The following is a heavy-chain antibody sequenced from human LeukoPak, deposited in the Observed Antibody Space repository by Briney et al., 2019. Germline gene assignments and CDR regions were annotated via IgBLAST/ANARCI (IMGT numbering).Heavy chain of an antibody. D-gene: IGHD3-22*01. CDR2: IWYDGSNK. CDR1: GFTFSSYG. Sequence: GGSLRLSCAASGFTFSSYGMHWVRQAPGKGLEWVAVIWYDGSNKYYADSVKGRFTISRDNSKNTLYLQMNSLRAEDTAVYYCASSMIVVVGAFDIWGQGTMVTVSS. V-gene: IGHV3-33*01. CDR3: ASSMIVVVGAFDI. J-gene: IGHJ3*02.